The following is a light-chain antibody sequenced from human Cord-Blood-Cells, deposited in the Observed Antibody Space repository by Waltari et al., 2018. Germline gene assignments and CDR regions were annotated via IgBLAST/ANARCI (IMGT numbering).Light chain of an antibody. CDR2: QDS. J-gene: IGLJ1*01. V-gene: IGLV3-1*01. Sequence: SYELTQPPSVSVSPGQTASIPCPGDKLGDNYACWYQQKPGQSPVLVTYQDSKRPSGIPERFSGSNSGNTATLTISGTQAMDEADYYCQAWDSSTYVFGTGTKVTVL. CDR1: KLGDNY. CDR3: QAWDSSTYV.